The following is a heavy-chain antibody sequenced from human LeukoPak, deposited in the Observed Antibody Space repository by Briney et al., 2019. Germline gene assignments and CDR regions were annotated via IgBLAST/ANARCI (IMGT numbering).Heavy chain of an antibody. CDR3: ARAASGSYSHPYFDY. J-gene: IGHJ4*02. D-gene: IGHD1-26*01. CDR2: IITYNGNT. CDR1: GYIFISYG. Sequence: ASVKVSCKASGYIFISYGIGWVRQAPGQGLEWMGWIITYNGNTNYAQKFQGRVAMTRDTSTSTVYMELSSLRLEDTAVYYCARAASGSYSHPYFDYWGQGTLVTVPS. V-gene: IGHV1-18*01.